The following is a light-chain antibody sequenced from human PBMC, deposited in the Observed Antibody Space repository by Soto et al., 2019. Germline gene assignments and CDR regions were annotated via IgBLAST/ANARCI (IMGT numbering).Light chain of an antibody. V-gene: IGKV3-20*01. J-gene: IGKJ1*01. CDR1: QSVSGSY. CDR2: GAS. Sequence: EIVLTQSPGTLSLSPGERATLSCRASQSVSGSYLAWYQQKPGQAPRLLIYGASRRATGIPDRFSGSGSGTAFPLTISRLEPEDFAVYYCQQYGTSFGQGTKVEIK. CDR3: QQYGTS.